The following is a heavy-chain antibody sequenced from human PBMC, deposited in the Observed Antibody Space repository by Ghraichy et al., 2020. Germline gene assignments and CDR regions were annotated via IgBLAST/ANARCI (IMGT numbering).Heavy chain of an antibody. CDR2: ISGSGGST. CDR3: AKDIDSNTWRYEPFDC. J-gene: IGHJ4*02. D-gene: IGHD6-13*01. V-gene: IGHV3-23*01. CDR1: GFSFSSYA. Sequence: GESLNISCVASGFSFSSYAMTWVRQAPGKGLEGVSVISGSGGSTNYADSVKGRFTISRDNSKNTLYLQMNSLRVEDTALYYCAKDIDSNTWRYEPFDCWGQGTLVTVSS.